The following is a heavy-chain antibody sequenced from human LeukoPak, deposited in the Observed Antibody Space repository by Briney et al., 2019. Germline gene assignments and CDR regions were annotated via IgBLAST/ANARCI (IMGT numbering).Heavy chain of an antibody. CDR2: ITGYGAT. CDR3: AKGAAAGKVDWFDP. D-gene: IGHD6-13*01. V-gene: IGHV3-23*01. CDR1: GLTFSNFA. Sequence: GGSLRLSCAASGLTFSNFAMMWVRQAPGTGLQWVSTITGYGATFYADSVRGRFTIFRDTSMNTLFLQMNSLGAEDTAVYYCAKGAAAGKVDWFDPWGQGTLVTVSS. J-gene: IGHJ5*02.